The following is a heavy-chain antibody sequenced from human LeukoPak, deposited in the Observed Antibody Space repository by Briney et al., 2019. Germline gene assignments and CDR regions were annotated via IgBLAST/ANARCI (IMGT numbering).Heavy chain of an antibody. CDR2: IYHSGAT. D-gene: IGHD3-22*01. Sequence: SETLSLTCTVSGHSIINSYYWGWIRQHPGKGLEWMGSIYHSGATYYNPSLKSRVTISVDTSKNQFSLKLKSVTAADTAVYYCARAVDSSGFSSFQYWGQGTLVTVSS. J-gene: IGHJ1*01. CDR1: GHSIINSYY. CDR3: ARAVDSSGFSSFQY. V-gene: IGHV4-38-2*02.